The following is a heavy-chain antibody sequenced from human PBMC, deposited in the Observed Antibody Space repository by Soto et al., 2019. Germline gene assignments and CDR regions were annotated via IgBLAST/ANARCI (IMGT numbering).Heavy chain of an antibody. CDR2: IYYSGST. J-gene: IGHJ6*03. V-gene: IGHV4-59*01. CDR3: ARLISRFYYYYMDV. CDR1: GGSISGYY. D-gene: IGHD2-8*01. Sequence: SETLSLTCTVSGGSISGYYWSWIRQPPGKGLEWIGYIYYSGSTNYNPSLKSRVTISVDTSKNQFSLKLSSVTAADTAVYYCARLISRFYYYYMDVWGKGTTVTVSS.